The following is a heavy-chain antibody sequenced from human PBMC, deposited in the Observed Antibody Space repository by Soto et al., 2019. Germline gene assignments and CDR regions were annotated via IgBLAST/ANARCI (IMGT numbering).Heavy chain of an antibody. CDR1: GYTFTSYY. V-gene: IGHV1-46*03. CDR2: INPSGGST. Sequence: ASVKVSCKASGYTFTSYYMHWVRQAPGQGLEWMGIINPSGGSTSYAQKFQGRVTMTRDTSTSTVYMELSSLRSEDTAVYYCARDRHPDMATINFDYWGQGTLVTVSS. J-gene: IGHJ4*02. D-gene: IGHD5-12*01. CDR3: ARDRHPDMATINFDY.